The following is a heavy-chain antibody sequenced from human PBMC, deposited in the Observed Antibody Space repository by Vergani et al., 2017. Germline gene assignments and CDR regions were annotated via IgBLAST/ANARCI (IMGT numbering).Heavy chain of an antibody. CDR2: INHSGST. CDR1: GGSFSGYY. D-gene: IGHD2-15*01. CDR3: ARWSKYCSGGSCYWFDP. V-gene: IGHV4-34*01. J-gene: IGHJ5*02. Sequence: QVQLQQWGAGLLKPSETLSLTCAVYGGSFSGYYWSWTRQPPGKGLEWIGEINHSGSTNYNPSLKSRVTISVDTSKNQFSLKLSSVTAADTAVYYCARWSKYCSGGSCYWFDPCGQGTLVTVSS.